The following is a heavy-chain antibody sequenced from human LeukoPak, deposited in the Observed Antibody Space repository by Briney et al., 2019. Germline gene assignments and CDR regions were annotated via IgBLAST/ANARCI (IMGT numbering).Heavy chain of an antibody. CDR2: ISTSSGTI. D-gene: IGHD1-26*01. Sequence: GRSLRLSREASGFTFSGYAVSWVRPAPGKGLEWVSYISTSSGTINYADSVKGRFTISRDNAKNSLYLQMNSLRDEDTAVYFCARERPVGATPFDFWGQGTLVTVSS. J-gene: IGHJ4*02. CDR1: GFTFSGYA. V-gene: IGHV3-48*02. CDR3: ARERPVGATPFDF.